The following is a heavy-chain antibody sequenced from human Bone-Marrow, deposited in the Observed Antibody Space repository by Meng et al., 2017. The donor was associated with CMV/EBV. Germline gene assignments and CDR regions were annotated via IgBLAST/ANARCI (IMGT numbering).Heavy chain of an antibody. J-gene: IGHJ5*02. CDR3: AKAGETILVIVFDP. CDR2: ISYGGAT. V-gene: IGHV4-39*07. D-gene: IGHD3-16*02. CDR1: GGSISSSSYY. Sequence: SETLSLTCTVSGGSISSSSYYWGWIRQPPGKGLEWIGSISYGGATHYNPSLKSRVTISLDKPKNQFSLRLNSVTAADTATYYCAKAGETILVIVFDPWGQGTLVTVSS.